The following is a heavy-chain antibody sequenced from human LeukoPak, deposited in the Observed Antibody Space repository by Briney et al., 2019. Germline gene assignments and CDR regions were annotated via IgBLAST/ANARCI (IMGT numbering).Heavy chain of an antibody. J-gene: IGHJ4*02. CDR2: IIPIFGTA. CDR3: ARAVMRPVGYYDSSGYFTPRYYFDY. D-gene: IGHD3-22*01. CDR1: GGTFSSYA. V-gene: IGHV1-69*01. Sequence: SVKVSCKAYGGTFSSYAISWVRQAPGQGLEWMGGIIPIFGTANYAQKFQGRVTITADESTSTAYMELSSLRSEDTAVYYCARAVMRPVGYYDSSGYFTPRYYFDYWGQGTLVTVSS.